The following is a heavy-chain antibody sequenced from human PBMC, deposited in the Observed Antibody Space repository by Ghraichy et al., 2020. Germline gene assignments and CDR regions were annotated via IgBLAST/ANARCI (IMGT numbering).Heavy chain of an antibody. D-gene: IGHD5-12*01. J-gene: IGHJ6*02. CDR3: TRAYGGYDATDYYYYGMDV. CDR2: IRSKAYGGTT. V-gene: IGHV3-49*03. Sequence: GGSLRLSCTASGFTFGDYAMSWFRQAPGKGLEWVGFIRSKAYGGTTEYAASVKGRFTISRDDSKSIAYLQMNSLKTEDTAVYYCTRAYGGYDATDYYYYGMDVWGQGTTVTVSS. CDR1: GFTFGDYA.